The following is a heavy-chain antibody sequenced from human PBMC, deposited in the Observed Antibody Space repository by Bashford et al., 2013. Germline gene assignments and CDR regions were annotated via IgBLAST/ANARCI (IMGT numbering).Heavy chain of an antibody. J-gene: IGHJ3*02. V-gene: IGHV3-48*03. CDR1: GFAFSNYE. Sequence: GSLRLSCAASGFAFSNYEINWVRQAPGKGLEWVSYISSSGSSIYYADSVKGRFTISRDNAKTSVYLQMNSLRAEDTAVYYCARDGATSFGDAFDIWGQGTMVTVSS. CDR2: ISSSGSSI. CDR3: ARDGATSFGDAFDI. D-gene: IGHD4/OR15-4a*01.